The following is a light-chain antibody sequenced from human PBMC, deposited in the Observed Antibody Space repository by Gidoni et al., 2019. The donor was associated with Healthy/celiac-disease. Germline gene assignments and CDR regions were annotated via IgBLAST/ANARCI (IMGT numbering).Light chain of an antibody. CDR3: QQYGSSLPCS. CDR1: QSVSRSY. CDR2: GAS. J-gene: IGKJ2*04. V-gene: IGKV3-20*01. Sequence: IVLTQSSGTLSLSPGERATLPCRASQSVSRSYLAWYQQKPGKAPRLLIYGASSRATGTPDRLSGSGSGTDFTLTISRREPEDFEVYYCQQYGSSLPCSFGQGTKLEIK.